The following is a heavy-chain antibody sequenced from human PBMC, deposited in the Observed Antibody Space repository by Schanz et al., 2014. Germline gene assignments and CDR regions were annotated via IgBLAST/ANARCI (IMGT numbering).Heavy chain of an antibody. CDR2: IYYSGST. V-gene: IGHV4-30-4*07. J-gene: IGHJ6*02. CDR3: ARDLRVDYYYYGMDV. Sequence: QVQLQESGPRLVKPSQTLSLTCTVSGGSISSGAYSWSWIRQPPGKGLEWIGYIYYSGSTHYNPSLKSRVTMSVDTPKNQFSLKLSSVTAADTAVYYCARDLRVDYYYYGMDVWGQGTTVTVSS. CDR1: GGSISSGAYS.